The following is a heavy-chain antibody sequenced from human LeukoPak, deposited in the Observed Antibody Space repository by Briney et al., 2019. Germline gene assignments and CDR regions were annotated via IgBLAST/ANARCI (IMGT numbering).Heavy chain of an antibody. Sequence: PSETLSLTCTVSGGSISSGDHYWSWLRQPPGKGLEWLGYIYYSGSTYYNPSLKSRITISIDTSKNQFSLKMTSVTAADTAVYYCARETTLPLNWFDPWGQGTLVTVSS. CDR2: IYYSGST. D-gene: IGHD1-7*01. CDR3: ARETTLPLNWFDP. J-gene: IGHJ5*02. V-gene: IGHV4-30-4*08. CDR1: GGSISSGDHY.